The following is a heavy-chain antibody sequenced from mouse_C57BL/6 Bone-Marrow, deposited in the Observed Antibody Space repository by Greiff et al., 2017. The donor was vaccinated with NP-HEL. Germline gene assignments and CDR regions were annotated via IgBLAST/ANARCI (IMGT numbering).Heavy chain of an antibody. D-gene: IGHD2-13*01. CDR1: GFSLTSYG. J-gene: IGHJ4*01. CDR2: LWRGGST. CDR3: AENYGDFYYAMDY. Sequence: QVQLQQSGPGLVQPSQSLSITCTVSGFSLTSYGVHWVRQSPGKGLEWLGVLWRGGSTDYNAAFMSRLSITKDNSKSQVFFKMNSLQADDTAIYYCAENYGDFYYAMDYWGQGTSVTVSS. V-gene: IGHV2-5*01.